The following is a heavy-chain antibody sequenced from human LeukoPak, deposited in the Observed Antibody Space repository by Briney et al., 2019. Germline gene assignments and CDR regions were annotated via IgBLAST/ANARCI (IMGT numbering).Heavy chain of an antibody. D-gene: IGHD3-3*02. CDR1: GGSISSSTYY. J-gene: IGHJ4*02. V-gene: IGHV4-39*01. CDR2: IYYSGST. CDR3: ARQDPGSIFGLIINYYFDY. Sequence: TSETLSLTCTVSGGSISSSTYYWGWIRQPPGKGLEWIGSIYYSGSTYYNPSLKSRANISVDTSKNQFSLKLSSVTAADTAVYYCARQDPGSIFGLIINYYFDYWGQGILVTVSS.